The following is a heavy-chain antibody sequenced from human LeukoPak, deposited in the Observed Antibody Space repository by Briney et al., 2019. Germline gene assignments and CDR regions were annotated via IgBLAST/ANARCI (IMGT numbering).Heavy chain of an antibody. D-gene: IGHD5-12*01. CDR2: IKQDGSGI. V-gene: IGHV3-7*01. CDR1: GFTFSNYW. CDR3: EKDRGHSGYDLNDN. Sequence: QAGGSLRLSCAASGFTFSNYWMGWVRQAPGKGLEWVANIKQDGSGIYYVDSVKGRFTISRDTAKDSLYLQMNSLRAEDTAVYAGEKDRGHSGYDLNDNWGQGTLVTV. J-gene: IGHJ1*01.